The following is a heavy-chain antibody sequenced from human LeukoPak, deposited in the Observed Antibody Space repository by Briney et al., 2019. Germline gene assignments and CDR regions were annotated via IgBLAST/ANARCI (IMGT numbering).Heavy chain of an antibody. Sequence: GGSLRLSCAASGFTFSDYGVNWVRQAPGKGLEWVSSISGSGRSIFYADSVRGRFTISRDNAKNSLYLQMNSLRAEDTAVYYCARDYFYCGGDCFVDYWGQGTLVTVSS. CDR2: ISGSGRSI. CDR3: ARDYFYCGGDCFVDY. D-gene: IGHD2-21*02. CDR1: GFTFSDYG. J-gene: IGHJ4*02. V-gene: IGHV3-21*01.